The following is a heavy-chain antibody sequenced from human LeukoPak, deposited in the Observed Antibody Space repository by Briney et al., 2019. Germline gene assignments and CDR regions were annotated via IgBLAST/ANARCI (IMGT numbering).Heavy chain of an antibody. CDR3: AKDPRTGAVSGIFYFDY. CDR1: GFTFNSYS. CDR2: ILYDGSEK. V-gene: IGHV3-30*04. D-gene: IGHD6-19*01. J-gene: IGHJ4*02. Sequence: GGSLRLSCAASGFTFNSYSMNWVRQAPGKGLEWVAVILYDGSEKYYTESVKGRFTISRDNSKNTLYLQMDSLRPEDTAVYYCAKDPRTGAVSGIFYFDYWGQGTLLTVSS.